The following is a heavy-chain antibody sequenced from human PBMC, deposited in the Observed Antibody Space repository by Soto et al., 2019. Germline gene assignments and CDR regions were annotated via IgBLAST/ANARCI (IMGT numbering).Heavy chain of an antibody. CDR1: GFTFSSYG. Sequence: HPGGSLRLSCAASGFTFSSYGMHWVRQAPGKGLEWVAVIWYDGSNKYYADSVKGRFTISRDNSKNTLYLQMSSLRAEDTAVYYCARAIAPAGRLVDYWGPGTLVTVSS. J-gene: IGHJ4*02. CDR2: IWYDGSNK. CDR3: ARAIAPAGRLVDY. D-gene: IGHD6-13*01. V-gene: IGHV3-33*01.